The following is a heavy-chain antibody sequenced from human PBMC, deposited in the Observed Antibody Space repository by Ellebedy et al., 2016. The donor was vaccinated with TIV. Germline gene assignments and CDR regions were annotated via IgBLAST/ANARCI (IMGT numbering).Heavy chain of an antibody. D-gene: IGHD1-26*01. CDR2: INTNTGNP. J-gene: IGHJ4*02. CDR1: GYTFTNYA. CDR3: ARVGNGVGASFMADY. Sequence: AASVKVSCKASGYTFTNYAMNWVRQAPGQGLEWMGWINTNTGNPTYAQGFTGRFVFSLDTSVSTAYLQISSLKAEDTAVYYCARVGNGVGASFMADYWGQGTLVTVSS. V-gene: IGHV7-4-1*02.